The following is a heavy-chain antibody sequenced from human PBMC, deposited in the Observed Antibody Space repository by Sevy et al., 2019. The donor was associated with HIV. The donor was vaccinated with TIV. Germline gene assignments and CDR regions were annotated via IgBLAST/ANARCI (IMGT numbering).Heavy chain of an antibody. CDR1: GFTFSSYG. CDR3: ARDRSPSITMVRGEDYYGMDV. J-gene: IGHJ6*02. D-gene: IGHD3-10*01. V-gene: IGHV3-33*01. Sequence: GESLKISCAASGFTFSSYGMHWVRQAPGKGLEWVAVIWYDGSNKYYADSVKGRFTISRDNSKNTLYLQMNSLRAEDTAVYYCARDRSPSITMVRGEDYYGMDVWGQGTTVTVSS. CDR2: IWYDGSNK.